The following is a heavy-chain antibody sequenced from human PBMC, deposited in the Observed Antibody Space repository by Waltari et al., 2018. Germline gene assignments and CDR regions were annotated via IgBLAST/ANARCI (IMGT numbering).Heavy chain of an antibody. Sequence: QVQLVESGGGVVQPGGSLRLSCAASGFTFSSYGMHWVRQAPGKGLEWVAFIRYDGSNKYYADSVKGRFTISRDNSKNTLYLQMNSLRAEDTVVYYCAKDPGGGLSPFDIWGQGTMVTVSS. CDR1: GFTFSSYG. J-gene: IGHJ3*02. V-gene: IGHV3-30*02. CDR2: IRYDGSNK. CDR3: AKDPGGGLSPFDI. D-gene: IGHD3-16*01.